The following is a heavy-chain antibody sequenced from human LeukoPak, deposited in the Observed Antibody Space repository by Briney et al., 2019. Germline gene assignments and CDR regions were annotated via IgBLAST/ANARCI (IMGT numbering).Heavy chain of an antibody. CDR1: GFTFRGYY. D-gene: IGHD3-9*01. V-gene: IGHV3-74*01. J-gene: IGHJ4*02. CDR2: INGAGTQT. CDR3: TRERTDWSGDY. Sequence: PGGSLRLSCAASGFTFRGYYMFWVRQVPGKGLMWVSHINGAGTQTTYADTVKGRFTISRDNAKNTLYLQMNGLRDEDTAVYYCTRERTDWSGDYWGQGTLVTVSS.